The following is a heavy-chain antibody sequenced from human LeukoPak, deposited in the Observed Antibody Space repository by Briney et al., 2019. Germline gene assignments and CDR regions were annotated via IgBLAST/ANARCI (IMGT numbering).Heavy chain of an antibody. CDR1: GGTFSSYA. CDR3: ARDGERDTNEHPGFDY. D-gene: IGHD1-1*01. CDR2: IIPIFGTA. V-gene: IGHV1-69*06. J-gene: IGHJ4*02. Sequence: SVKVSCTASGGTFSSYAISWVRQAPGQGLEWMGGIIPIFGTANYAQKFQGRVTITADKSTSTAYMELSSLRSEDTAVYYCARDGERDTNEHPGFDYWGQGTLVTVSS.